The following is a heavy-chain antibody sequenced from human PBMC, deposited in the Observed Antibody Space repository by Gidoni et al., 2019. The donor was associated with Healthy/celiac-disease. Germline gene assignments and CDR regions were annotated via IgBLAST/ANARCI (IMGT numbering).Heavy chain of an antibody. CDR3: AKDPDYGGNSVAFDY. CDR2: ISGRGGST. D-gene: IGHD4-17*01. J-gene: IGHJ4*02. Sequence: EVQLLESGGGLVQPGGSLRLSCAASGFTFSSYAMGWVRQAPGKGLELGSAISGRGGSTYYADSVKGRFTISRDNSKNTLYLQMNSLRAEDTAVYYCAKDPDYGGNSVAFDYWGQGTLVTVSS. V-gene: IGHV3-23*01. CDR1: GFTFSSYA.